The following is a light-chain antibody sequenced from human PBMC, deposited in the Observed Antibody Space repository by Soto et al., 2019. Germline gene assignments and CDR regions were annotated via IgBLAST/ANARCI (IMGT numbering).Light chain of an antibody. J-gene: IGKJ2*01. CDR3: MQALQTPYT. CDR2: LGS. V-gene: IGKV2-28*01. Sequence: DIVMTQSPLSLPVTPGEPASISCRSSQSLLHSNGYNYLDWYLQKPGQCPQLLIYLGSNRAAGVPDRFSGSGSGTDLTLKISRVEAEDVGVYYCMQALQTPYTFGQGTKREIK. CDR1: QSLLHSNGYNY.